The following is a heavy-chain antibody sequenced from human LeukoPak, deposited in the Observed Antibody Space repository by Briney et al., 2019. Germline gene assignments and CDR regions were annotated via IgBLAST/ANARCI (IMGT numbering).Heavy chain of an antibody. D-gene: IGHD6-13*01. CDR3: AKGSAAGSPPRDY. Sequence: GGSLRLSCAASGFTFDDYAMHWVRQAPGKGLEWVSGISWNSGSIGYADSVKGRFTISRDNAKNSLYLQMNSLRAEDTTLYYCAKGSAAGSPPRDYWGQGTLVTVSS. J-gene: IGHJ4*02. CDR1: GFTFDDYA. V-gene: IGHV3-9*01. CDR2: ISWNSGSI.